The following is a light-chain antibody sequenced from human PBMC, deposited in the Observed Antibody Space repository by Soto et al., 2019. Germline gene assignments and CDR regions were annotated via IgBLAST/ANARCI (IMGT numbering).Light chain of an antibody. CDR2: EVS. CDR3: SSYTSSSTYV. V-gene: IGLV2-18*02. CDR1: SSDVGSYNR. Sequence: SLLTQPPYLSGAPGQSVTLSYNETSSDVGSYNRVSWFQQPPGTAPKLLIYEVSNRPSGVPDRFSGSKSGNTASLTISGLQAEDEADYYCSSYTSSSTYVFGTGTKVTVL. J-gene: IGLJ1*01.